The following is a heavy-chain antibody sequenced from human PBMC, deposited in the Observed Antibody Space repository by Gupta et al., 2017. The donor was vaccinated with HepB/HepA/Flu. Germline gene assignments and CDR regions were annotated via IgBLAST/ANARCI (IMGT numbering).Heavy chain of an antibody. J-gene: IGHJ5*02. CDR2: IYYSGST. CDR3: ARLFGITLGPRWFDP. CDR1: GGAVSISSHF. D-gene: IGHD3-16*01. Sequence: QLQLPESGPGLVKPSETLSVTCAVSGGAVSISSHFWGRIRQPPGKGLEWIVSIYYSGSTYYNPSLKSRVTISVDTSKNQFSLKLSSVTAADTAVYYCARLFGITLGPRWFDPWGQGTLVTVSS. V-gene: IGHV4-39*01.